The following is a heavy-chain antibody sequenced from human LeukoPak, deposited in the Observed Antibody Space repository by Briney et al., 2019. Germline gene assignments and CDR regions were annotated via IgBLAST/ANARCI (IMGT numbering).Heavy chain of an antibody. Sequence: SETLSLTCTVSGGSISSGGYYWSWIRQHPGKGLEWIGYIYYSGSTYYNPSLKSRVTISVDTSKNQFSLKLSSATAADTAVYYCARGRYGSGSYYTHWFDPWGQGTLVTVSS. CDR1: GGSISSGGYY. J-gene: IGHJ5*02. CDR3: ARGRYGSGSYYTHWFDP. CDR2: IYYSGST. V-gene: IGHV4-31*03. D-gene: IGHD3-10*01.